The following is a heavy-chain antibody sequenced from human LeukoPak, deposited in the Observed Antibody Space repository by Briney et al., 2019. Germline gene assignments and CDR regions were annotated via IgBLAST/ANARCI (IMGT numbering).Heavy chain of an antibody. CDR1: GFTFSDYY. D-gene: IGHD6-13*01. CDR3: ARGYIAARVAY. J-gene: IGHJ4*02. Sequence: PGGSLRLSCAASGFTFSDYYMSWIRQAPGKGLEWVSYISRSGSFISYTDSVKGRFTISRDNSKNTLYLQMNSLRAEDTAVYYCARGYIAARVAYWGQGTLVTVSS. V-gene: IGHV3-11*01. CDR2: ISRSGSFI.